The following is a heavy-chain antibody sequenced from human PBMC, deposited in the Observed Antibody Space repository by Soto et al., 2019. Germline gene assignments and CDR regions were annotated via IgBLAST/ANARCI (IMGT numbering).Heavy chain of an antibody. Sequence: SETLSLTCTVSGGSISSYYWSWIRQPPGKGLEWIGYIYYSGSTNYNPSLKSRVTISVDTSKNQFSLKLSSVTAADTAVYYCARGRHESYTVEALRRYDYYMDVWGKGTTVTVSS. CDR3: ARGRHESYTVEALRRYDYYMDV. J-gene: IGHJ6*03. CDR2: IYYSGST. V-gene: IGHV4-59*01. CDR1: GGSISSYY. D-gene: IGHD2-15*01.